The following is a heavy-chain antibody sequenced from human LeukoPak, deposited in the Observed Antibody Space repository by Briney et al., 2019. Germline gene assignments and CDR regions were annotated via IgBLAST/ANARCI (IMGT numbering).Heavy chain of an antibody. CDR1: GYTFTGYY. CDR3: ARNETFYGFDY. J-gene: IGHJ4*02. D-gene: IGHD4-17*01. CDR2: INTGNGNT. V-gene: IGHV1-3*03. Sequence: ASVKVSCKASGYTFTGYYMHWVRQAPGQRLEWMGWINTGNGNTKYSQDFQGRVTITRDTSASTVYMELSSLRSEDMAVYYCARNETFYGFDYWGQGTLVTVSS.